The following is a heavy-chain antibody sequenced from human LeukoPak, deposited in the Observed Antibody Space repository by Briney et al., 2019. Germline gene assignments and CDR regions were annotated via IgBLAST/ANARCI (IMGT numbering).Heavy chain of an antibody. V-gene: IGHV4-59*08. D-gene: IGHD5-18*01. CDR2: IYYSGST. CDR1: VGSISSYY. CDR3: ARHNYGYSYGYIDY. Sequence: PSETLSLTCTSSVGSISSYYWSWIRQPPGKGLEWIGYIYYSGSTNYNPSLKSRVTISVDTSKNQFSLKLSSVTAADTAVYYCARHNYGYSYGYIDYWGQGTLVTVSS. J-gene: IGHJ4*02.